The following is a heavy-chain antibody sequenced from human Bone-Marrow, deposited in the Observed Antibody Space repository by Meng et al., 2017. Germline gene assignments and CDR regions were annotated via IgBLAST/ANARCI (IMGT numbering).Heavy chain of an antibody. V-gene: IGHV3-21*01. J-gene: IGHJ6*02. CDR3: ARDPSGLLWFGELLAYYYYYGMDV. CDR2: ISSSSSYI. Sequence: GESLKISCVVSGFTFSGSDVHWVRQAPGKGLEWVSSISSSSSYIYYADSVKGRFTISRDNAKNSLYLQMNSLRAEDTAVYYCARDPSGLLWFGELLAYYYYYGMDVWGQGTTVTVSS. CDR1: GFTFSGSD. D-gene: IGHD3-10*01.